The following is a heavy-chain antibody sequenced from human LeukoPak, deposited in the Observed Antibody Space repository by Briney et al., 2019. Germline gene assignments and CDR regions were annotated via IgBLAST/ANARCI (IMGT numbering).Heavy chain of an antibody. J-gene: IGHJ5*02. V-gene: IGHV3-13*01. D-gene: IGHD6-19*01. CDR2: IGTAGDT. CDR1: GFTFNFYD. Sequence: GGSLRLSCAASGFTFNFYDMHWVRQAPGEGLKWVSSIGTAGDTHYPDSVKGRFTISRDNSKNTLYLQMNSLRAEDTAVYYCATSRVAVAGTAPWGQGTLVTVSS. CDR3: ATSRVAVAGTAP.